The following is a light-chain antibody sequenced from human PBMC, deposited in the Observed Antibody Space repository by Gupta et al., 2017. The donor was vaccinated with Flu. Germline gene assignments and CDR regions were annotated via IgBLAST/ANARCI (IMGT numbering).Light chain of an antibody. V-gene: IGKV3-20*01. CDR1: QSVINNQ. CDR2: GAS. CDR3: QQNGIPPEA. Sequence: ETATLSCGASQSVINNQLAWYQQRPGQAPRLLIYGASSRATGFPDRFSGSGSGTNFTLTISRLEPEDFALYYCQQNGIPPEAFGQGTKLEIK. J-gene: IGKJ2*01.